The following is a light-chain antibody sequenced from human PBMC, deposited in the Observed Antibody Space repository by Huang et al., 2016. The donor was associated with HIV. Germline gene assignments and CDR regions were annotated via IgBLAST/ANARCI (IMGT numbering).Light chain of an antibody. J-gene: IGKJ2*01. Sequence: EVLLTQSPGPLSSSPGEGVTVSFRARQLLSHSFVAWYQQRPGQAPRLLIYAASTRASGIPDRVSGSGSGTDFTLTINRLEPSDFALYYCHQYGTSPYTFGQGTNLDVK. CDR1: QLLSHSF. CDR2: AAS. V-gene: IGKV3-20*01. CDR3: HQYGTSPYT.